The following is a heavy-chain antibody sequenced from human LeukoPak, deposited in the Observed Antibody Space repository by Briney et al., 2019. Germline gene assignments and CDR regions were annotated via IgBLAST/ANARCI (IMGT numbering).Heavy chain of an antibody. CDR2: MHHSGST. V-gene: IGHV4-59*01. CDR3: ARGPTGYEIEAFDI. J-gene: IGHJ3*02. D-gene: IGHD3-9*01. CDR1: SGSISTYY. Sequence: SETLSLTCTVSSGSISTYYWSWIRQPPGKGLEWIGYMHHSGSTNFNPSLKSRVTISVDTSKNQFSLKVRSVTAADTAVYYCARGPTGYEIEAFDIWGQGTMVTVSS.